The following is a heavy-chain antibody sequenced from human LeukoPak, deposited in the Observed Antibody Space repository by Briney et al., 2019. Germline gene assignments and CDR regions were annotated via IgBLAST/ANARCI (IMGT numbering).Heavy chain of an antibody. CDR1: GGSISDSY. D-gene: IGHD3-3*01. J-gene: IGHJ6*03. V-gene: IGHV4-4*07. CDR2: IYSSGST. CDR3: ARWGYDFWSGYAYYYYYYMDV. Sequence: PSETLSLTCTVSGGSISDSYWSWLRQPAGKGLEWIGRIYSSGSTNYNSSLKSRVTMSVDTSKNQFSMKLSSVTAADTAVYYCARWGYDFWSGYAYYYYYYMDVWGKGTTVTVSS.